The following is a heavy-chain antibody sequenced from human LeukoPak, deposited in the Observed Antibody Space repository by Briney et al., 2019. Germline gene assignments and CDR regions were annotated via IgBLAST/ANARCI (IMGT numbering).Heavy chain of an antibody. V-gene: IGHV4-34*01. CDR3: ARGILEKGYFDL. D-gene: IGHD3-3*01. Sequence: SETLSFTCVVYGGSFRDYYWSWIRQTPGEGLQWIGGIKHSGSTDYNPSLKSRVTMSIDTSKNQFSLKLTSVTAADTAVYYCARGILEKGYFDLWGRDTLVTVSS. J-gene: IGHJ2*01. CDR1: GGSFRDYY. CDR2: IKHSGST.